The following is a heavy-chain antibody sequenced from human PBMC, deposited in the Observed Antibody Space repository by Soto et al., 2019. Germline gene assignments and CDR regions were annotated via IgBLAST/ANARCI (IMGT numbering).Heavy chain of an antibody. CDR2: IHRDGVT. J-gene: IGHJ4*02. CDR1: GGSTSSSDW. D-gene: IGHD1-26*01. V-gene: IGHV4-4*02. Sequence: QVHLQESGPGLVKPSETLSLTCAISGGSTSSSDWWTWVRQPPGEGLEWIGEIHRDGVTNYNSSLKSRLTISLDQSRNQFSLSLTSVIAADAAVYFCAGRPEIHPRWGQGILVPVSS. CDR3: AGRPEIHPR.